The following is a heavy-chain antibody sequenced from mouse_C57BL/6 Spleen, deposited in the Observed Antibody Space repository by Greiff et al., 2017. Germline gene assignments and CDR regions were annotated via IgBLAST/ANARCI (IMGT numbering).Heavy chain of an antibody. J-gene: IGHJ4*01. CDR2: IYIGNGYT. CDR1: GYTFTSYG. CDR3: ARGEYDYYAMDY. Sequence: VQLKQSGAELVRPGSSVKMSCKTSGYTFTSYGINWVKQRPGQGLEWIGYIYIGNGYTESNEKFKGKATLTSDTSSSTAYMQLSSLTSEDSAIYFCARGEYDYYAMDYWGQGTSVTVSS. D-gene: IGHD2-3*01. V-gene: IGHV1-58*01.